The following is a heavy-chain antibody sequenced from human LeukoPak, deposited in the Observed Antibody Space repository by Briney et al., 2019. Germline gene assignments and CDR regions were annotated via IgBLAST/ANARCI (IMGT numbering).Heavy chain of an antibody. D-gene: IGHD5-24*01. J-gene: IGHJ5*02. V-gene: IGHV6-1*01. CDR1: GDRVSSNSAA. Sequence: SQTLSLTCAISGDRVSSNSAAWNWIRQSPSRGLEWLGRTYYRSKWYNDYAVSVKSRITINPDTSKNQFSLQLSSVTPEDTAVYYCARQNNTYHHYNLGWFDPWGQGTLVTVSS. CDR3: ARQNNTYHHYNLGWFDP. CDR2: TYYRSKWYN.